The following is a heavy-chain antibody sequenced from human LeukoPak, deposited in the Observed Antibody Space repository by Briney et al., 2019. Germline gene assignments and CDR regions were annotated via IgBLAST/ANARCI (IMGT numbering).Heavy chain of an antibody. Sequence: PGGSLRLSCAASGFTFSSYAMRWVRQAPGKGLEWVAVISYDGSNKYYADSVKGRFTISRDNSKNTLYLQMNSLRVEDTAVYYCARDLSGIAGYTYGRGIDYWGQGTLVTVSS. CDR3: ARDLSGIAGYTYGRGIDY. V-gene: IGHV3-30*04. J-gene: IGHJ4*02. D-gene: IGHD5-18*01. CDR1: GFTFSSYA. CDR2: ISYDGSNK.